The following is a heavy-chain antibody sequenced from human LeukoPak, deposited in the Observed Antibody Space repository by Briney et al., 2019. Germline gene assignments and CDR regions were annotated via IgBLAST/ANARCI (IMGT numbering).Heavy chain of an antibody. V-gene: IGHV4-30-4*01. J-gene: IGHJ4*02. Sequence: SQTLSLTCTVSGGSIGSGDYYWNWIRQPPGKGLEWIGYVSYSGSTYYNPSLKSRVTISVDTSNNQFSLKLSSVTAADTAVYYCARVAYYYGSGSFYPFDYWGQGTLVTVCS. CDR2: VSYSGST. D-gene: IGHD3-10*01. CDR1: GGSIGSGDYY. CDR3: ARVAYYYGSGSFYPFDY.